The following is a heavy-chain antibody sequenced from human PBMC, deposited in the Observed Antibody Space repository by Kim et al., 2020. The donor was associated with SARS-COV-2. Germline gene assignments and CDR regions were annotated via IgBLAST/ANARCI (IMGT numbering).Heavy chain of an antibody. Sequence: SETLSLTCTVSGGSISSSSRYWGWIRQPPGKGLEWIGTIYYSGSADYNASLRSRVTIAVDTSKNQFSLKLSSVTAADTAVYYCAEYYMDVWGKGTTVTVS. CDR1: GGSISSSSRY. J-gene: IGHJ6*03. V-gene: IGHV4-39*01. CDR3: AEYYMDV. CDR2: IYYSGSA.